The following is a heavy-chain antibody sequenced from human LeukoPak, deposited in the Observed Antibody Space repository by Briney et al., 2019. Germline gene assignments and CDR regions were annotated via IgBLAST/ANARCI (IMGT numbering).Heavy chain of an antibody. CDR2: MNPNSGNT. CDR1: GYTFTAYE. J-gene: IGHJ3*02. CDR3: ATDRGLLRRARYSSGWQTRDAFDI. V-gene: IGHV1-8*01. D-gene: IGHD6-19*01. Sequence: GASVKVSCRTSGYTFTAYEIHWVRQATGQGLEWMGWMNPNSGNTGYEQKFQGRVTMTRDTSMTTAYMELSSLRSEDTAVYYCATDRGLLRRARYSSGWQTRDAFDIWGQGTMVTVSS.